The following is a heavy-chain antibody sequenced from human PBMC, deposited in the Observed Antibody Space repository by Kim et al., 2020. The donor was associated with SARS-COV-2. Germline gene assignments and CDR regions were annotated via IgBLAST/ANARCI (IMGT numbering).Heavy chain of an antibody. CDR1: GFTFSSYA. V-gene: IGHV3-23*01. J-gene: IGHJ4*02. D-gene: IGHD3-10*01. CDR2: ISGSGGST. CDR3: AKDPYGSGSYGVYYFDY. Sequence: GGSLRLSCAASGFTFSSYAMSWVRQAPGKGLEWVSAISGSGGSTYYADSVKGRFTISRDNSKNTLYLQMNSLRAEDTAVYYCAKDPYGSGSYGVYYFDYWGQGTLVTVSS.